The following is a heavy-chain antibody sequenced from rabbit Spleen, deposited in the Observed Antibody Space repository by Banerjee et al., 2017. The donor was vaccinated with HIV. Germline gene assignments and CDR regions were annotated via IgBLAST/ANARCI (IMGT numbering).Heavy chain of an antibody. D-gene: IGHD4-2*01. Sequence: QLEESAGGLVQPGGSLKLSCKASGFTLSSYYMNWVRQAPGKGLEWIGYIDPVFGITYYANWVNGRFSISRENAQNTMFLQMTSLTAADTATYFCARGVGAAGWVVLWGPGTLVTVS. CDR2: IDPVFGIT. CDR1: GFTLSSYY. V-gene: IGHV1S7*01. J-gene: IGHJ4*01. CDR3: ARGVGAAGWVVL.